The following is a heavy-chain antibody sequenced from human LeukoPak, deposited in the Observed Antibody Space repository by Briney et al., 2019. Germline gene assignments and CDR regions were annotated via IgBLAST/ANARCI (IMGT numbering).Heavy chain of an antibody. D-gene: IGHD2-15*01. J-gene: IGHJ4*02. Sequence: GGSLRLSCEASGFTFKSHGMSWVRQAPGKGLEWVSGISGSGHFTDYADSVKGRFTISRDNSKNTLNLQMNSLRAGDTAVYYCVKERYCSGGSCYSSHDLYWGLGTLVTVSS. CDR3: VKERYCSGGSCYSSHDLY. V-gene: IGHV3-23*01. CDR2: ISGSGHFT. CDR1: GFTFKSHG.